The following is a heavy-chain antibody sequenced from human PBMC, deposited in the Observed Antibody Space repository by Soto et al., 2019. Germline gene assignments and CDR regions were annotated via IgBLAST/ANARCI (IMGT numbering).Heavy chain of an antibody. J-gene: IGHJ3*02. D-gene: IGHD5-12*01. Sequence: GGSLRLSCAASGFTFSSYGMHWVRQAPGKGLEWVAVISYDGSNKYYADSVKGRFTISRDNSKNTLYLQMNSLRAEDTAVYYCAKDRGYAGYDAFDIWGQGTMVTVSS. CDR1: GFTFSSYG. CDR2: ISYDGSNK. V-gene: IGHV3-30*18. CDR3: AKDRGYAGYDAFDI.